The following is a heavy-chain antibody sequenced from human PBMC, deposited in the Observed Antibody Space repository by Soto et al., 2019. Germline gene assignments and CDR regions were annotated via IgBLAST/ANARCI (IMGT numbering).Heavy chain of an antibody. Sequence: QERLVQSGAEVRKPGTSVKVSCKVTGGTSTRYAINWVRQPPGQGLEWMGGIVPMFGTSKYAQKFQGRVTITADTSTNIAYMELRSLRSEYTAVYYCNRGSEYDFWSGYLWGQGTLVSVAS. D-gene: IGHD3-3*01. CDR2: IVPMFGTS. CDR1: GGTSTRYA. V-gene: IGHV1-69*06. CDR3: NRGSEYDFWSGYL. J-gene: IGHJ4*02.